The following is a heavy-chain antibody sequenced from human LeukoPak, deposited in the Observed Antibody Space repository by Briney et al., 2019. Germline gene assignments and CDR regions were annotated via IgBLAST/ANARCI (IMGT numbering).Heavy chain of an antibody. V-gene: IGHV3-23*01. Sequence: GGSMRLSCAASGFTFSTSGMNWVRQAPGKGLEWVAAIGGGGSDTKYTDSVQGRFTLSRDISRNTLVLQMDSLRAEDTAVYFCTKDVFHWAFDIWGQGTMVTVSS. CDR2: IGGGGSDT. CDR3: TKDVFHWAFDI. CDR1: GFTFSTSG. J-gene: IGHJ3*02. D-gene: IGHD3-9*01.